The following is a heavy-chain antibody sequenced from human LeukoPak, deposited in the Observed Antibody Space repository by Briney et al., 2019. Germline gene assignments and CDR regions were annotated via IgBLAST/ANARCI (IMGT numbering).Heavy chain of an antibody. Sequence: SETLSLTCAVYGGSFSGYYWSWIRQPPGKGLEWIGSIYHSGSTYYNPSLKSRVTISVDTSKNQFSLKLSSVTAADTAVYYCARDLSPPEWLLDVWGKGTTVTVSS. CDR3: ARDLSPPEWLLDV. CDR1: GGSFSGYY. V-gene: IGHV4-34*01. D-gene: IGHD3-3*01. J-gene: IGHJ6*04. CDR2: IYHSGST.